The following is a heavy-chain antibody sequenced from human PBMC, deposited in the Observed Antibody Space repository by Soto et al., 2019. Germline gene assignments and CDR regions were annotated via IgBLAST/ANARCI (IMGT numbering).Heavy chain of an antibody. D-gene: IGHD2-2*01. Sequence: GASVKVSCKASGYTFTSYYMHWVRQAPGQGLEWMGIINPSGGSTSYAQKFQGRVTMTRDTSTSTVYMELSSLRSEDMAVYYCATEWGYCSSTSCPQTDAFEIWGQGTMVTVSS. CDR3: ATEWGYCSSTSCPQTDAFEI. CDR1: GYTFTSYY. V-gene: IGHV1-46*03. CDR2: INPSGGST. J-gene: IGHJ3*02.